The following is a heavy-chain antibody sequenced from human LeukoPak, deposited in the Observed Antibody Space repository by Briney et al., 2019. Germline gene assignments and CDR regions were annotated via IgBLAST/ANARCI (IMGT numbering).Heavy chain of an antibody. Sequence: SETLSLTCAVYGGSFSGYYWSWIRQPPGKGLEWIGEINHSGSTNYNPSLKSRVTISVDTSKNQFSLKLSSVTAADTAVYYCARFEMVGGTFDYWGQGTLVTVSS. CDR1: GGSFSGYY. V-gene: IGHV4-34*01. CDR3: ARFEMVGGTFDY. CDR2: INHSGST. D-gene: IGHD1-26*01. J-gene: IGHJ4*02.